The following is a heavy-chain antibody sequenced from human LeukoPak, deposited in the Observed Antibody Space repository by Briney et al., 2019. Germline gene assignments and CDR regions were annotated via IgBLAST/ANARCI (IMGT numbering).Heavy chain of an antibody. CDR1: GYTFTGYY. J-gene: IGHJ5*02. V-gene: IGHV1-2*02. Sequence: GASVKVPCKASGYTFTGYYMHWVRQAPGQGLEWMGWINPNSGGTNYAQKFQGRVTMTRDTSISTAYMELSRLRSDDTAVYYCARDYRSIATVVRNPINWFDPWGQGTLVTVSS. CDR2: INPNSGGT. CDR3: ARDYRSIATVVRNPINWFDP. D-gene: IGHD4-17*01.